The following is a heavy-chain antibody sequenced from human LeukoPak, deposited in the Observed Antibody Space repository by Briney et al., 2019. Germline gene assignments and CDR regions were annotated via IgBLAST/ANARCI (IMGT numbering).Heavy chain of an antibody. D-gene: IGHD6-19*01. Sequence: GGSLRLSCAASGFTFSSYAMHWVRQAPGKGLEWVAVISYDGSNKYYADSVKGRFTISRDNSKNTLSLQMNSLRAEDTAVYYCARTQQWLVREHYYYGMDVWGQGTTVTVSS. V-gene: IGHV3-30-3*01. CDR2: ISYDGSNK. J-gene: IGHJ6*02. CDR1: GFTFSSYA. CDR3: ARTQQWLVREHYYYGMDV.